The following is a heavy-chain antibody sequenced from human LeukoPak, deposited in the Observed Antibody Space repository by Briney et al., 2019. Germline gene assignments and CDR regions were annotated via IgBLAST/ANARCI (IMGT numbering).Heavy chain of an antibody. V-gene: IGHV3-7*03. CDR1: AFTFSNYW. Sequence: GGSLRLPCTASAFTFSNYWMSWVRQAPGKGLEWVASINQDGSAKDSVHSVEGRFIISRDNVKNSLYLQMDSLRAEDTAVYYCARTSRASPGWRPRLKNAFDLWGLGTLVTVSS. CDR3: ARTSRASPGWRPRLKNAFDL. J-gene: IGHJ3*01. D-gene: IGHD6-6*01. CDR2: INQDGSAK.